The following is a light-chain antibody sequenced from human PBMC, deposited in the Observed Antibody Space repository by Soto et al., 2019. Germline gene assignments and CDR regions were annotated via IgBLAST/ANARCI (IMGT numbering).Light chain of an antibody. CDR3: QQYNSYPIT. CDR2: KAS. J-gene: IGKJ5*01. V-gene: IGKV1-5*03. Sequence: IQMTQSPSTLSASLGDRVAITCRASQSISSWLAWYQQKPGKAPKLLIYKASSLESGVPSRFSGSGSGTEFTLTISSLQPDDFATYYCQQYNSYPITFGQGTRLEIK. CDR1: QSISSW.